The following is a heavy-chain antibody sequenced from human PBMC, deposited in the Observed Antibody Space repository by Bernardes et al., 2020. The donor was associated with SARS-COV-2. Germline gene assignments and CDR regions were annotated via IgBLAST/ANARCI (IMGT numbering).Heavy chain of an antibody. J-gene: IGHJ6*02. CDR1: GYTLTELS. D-gene: IGHD3-9*01. CDR3: ATDERYYDILTGRTYYYVMDA. Sequence: ASVKVSCKVSGYTLTELSMHWVRQAPGKGREGMGGFDPEDVETIYAQKFQGRVTMTEDTSTDTAYMELSSLRSEDTAVYYCATDERYYDILTGRTYYYVMDAWGQGTTVTVSS. V-gene: IGHV1-24*01. CDR2: FDPEDVET.